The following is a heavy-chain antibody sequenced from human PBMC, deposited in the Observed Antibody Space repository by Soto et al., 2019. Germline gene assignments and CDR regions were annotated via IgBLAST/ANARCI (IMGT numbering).Heavy chain of an antibody. J-gene: IGHJ3*02. Sequence: SDTLSLTCTVSGGSISSGGYSWTWIRQHPGKGLEWIGYIYYSGSTYYKPSLKSRVTISVDTSKNQLSLKLSSVTAADTAVYCCTGASTWDAGVFDILGQGTTV. CDR2: IYYSGST. V-gene: IGHV4-31*03. D-gene: IGHD1-26*01. CDR3: TGASTWDAGVFDI. CDR1: GGSISSGGYS.